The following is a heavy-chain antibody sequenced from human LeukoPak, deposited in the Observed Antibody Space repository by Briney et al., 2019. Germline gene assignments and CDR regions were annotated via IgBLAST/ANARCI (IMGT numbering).Heavy chain of an antibody. Sequence: GGSLRLSCAASGFTVSSNYMSWVRQAPGKGLEWVSVIYSGGRTYYADSVKGRFTITRDNSENTLYLQMTSLRVEDTAVYYCARVPTGYSSAWYSFDYWGQGTLVTVSS. V-gene: IGHV3-66*01. J-gene: IGHJ4*02. D-gene: IGHD6-19*01. CDR2: IYSGGRT. CDR3: ARVPTGYSSAWYSFDY. CDR1: GFTVSSNY.